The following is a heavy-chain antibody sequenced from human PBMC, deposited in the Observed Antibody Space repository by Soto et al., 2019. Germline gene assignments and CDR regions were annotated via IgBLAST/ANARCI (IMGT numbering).Heavy chain of an antibody. V-gene: IGHV1-46*01. J-gene: IGHJ5*02. CDR2: INPSGYSR. Sequence: NVSIEATGCRXTDYFRQLVRQSPGQGLGWMGIINPSGYSRNYEQKFQGRVTISRDTSTTTVYIDLRSVRYEDTAVHYCARDHSQNYGTPAASSSFHPWVKGAPVTV. CDR3: ARDHSQNYGTPAASSSFHP. CDR1: GCRXTDYF. D-gene: IGHD2-15*01.